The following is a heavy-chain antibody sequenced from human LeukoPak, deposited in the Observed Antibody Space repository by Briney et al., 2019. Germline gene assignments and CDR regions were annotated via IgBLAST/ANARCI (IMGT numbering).Heavy chain of an antibody. D-gene: IGHD6-6*01. V-gene: IGHV3-66*02. CDR2: IHTGGTT. CDR1: GFTVSSNY. CDR3: ARGTPSYSCSQNYFDY. Sequence: GGSLRLSCAASGFTVSSNYMSWVRQAPGKGLEWVSVIHTGGTTYYSDSVKGRFTISRDNSKNTLYLQMNGLRTEDTAVYYCARGTPSYSCSQNYFDYWGQGTLVTVSS. J-gene: IGHJ4*02.